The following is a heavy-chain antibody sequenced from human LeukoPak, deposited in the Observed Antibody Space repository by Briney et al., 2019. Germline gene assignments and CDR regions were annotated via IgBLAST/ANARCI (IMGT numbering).Heavy chain of an antibody. J-gene: IGHJ5*02. Sequence: GESLKISCKISGYDFTTYWIGWVRQMPGKGLECMGIIWPGDSDTRYSPSFQGQVTISADKTISTVYLQWSSLKVSDTAIYYCARRGRGDWFDPWGQGTLVTVSS. D-gene: IGHD1-26*01. CDR3: ARRGRGDWFDP. CDR1: GYDFTTYW. CDR2: IWPGDSDT. V-gene: IGHV5-51*01.